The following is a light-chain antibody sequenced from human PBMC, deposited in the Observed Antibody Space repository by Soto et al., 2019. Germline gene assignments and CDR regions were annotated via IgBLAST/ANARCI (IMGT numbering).Light chain of an antibody. Sequence: DIVLTQSPGTLSLSPGERATLSCRASQSVSSAYLAWYQQKPGQAPSLLIYGASTRATGIPDRFSGSGSGTDFTLTISRREPEDVAVYYCQHYGNSPPWTFGQGTKVEIK. CDR1: QSVSSAY. J-gene: IGKJ1*01. CDR2: GAS. V-gene: IGKV3-20*01. CDR3: QHYGNSPPWT.